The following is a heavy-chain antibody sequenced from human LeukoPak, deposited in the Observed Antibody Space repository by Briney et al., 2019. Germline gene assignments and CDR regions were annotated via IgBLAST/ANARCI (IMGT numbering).Heavy chain of an antibody. Sequence: ASVKVSCKASGYTFTSYYMHWVRQAPGQGLEWMGIINPSGGSTSYAQKFQGRVTITADESTSTAYMELSSLRSEDTAVYYCARVDYYDSSVSWFDPWGQGTLATVSS. V-gene: IGHV1-46*01. D-gene: IGHD3-22*01. J-gene: IGHJ5*02. CDR3: ARVDYYDSSVSWFDP. CDR1: GYTFTSYY. CDR2: INPSGGST.